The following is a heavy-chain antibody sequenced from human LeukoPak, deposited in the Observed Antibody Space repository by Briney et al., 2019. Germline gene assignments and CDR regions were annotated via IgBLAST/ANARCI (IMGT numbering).Heavy chain of an antibody. D-gene: IGHD6-19*01. CDR1: GLTFDDYA. V-gene: IGHV3-9*01. CDR3: AKVYSSGWYFDY. J-gene: IGHJ4*02. Sequence: PGRSLRLSCAASGLTFDDYAMHWVRQAPGKGLEWVSGISWKSGTIGYADSVKGRFTISRDNAKNSLYLQMNSLRAEDTALYYCAKVYSSGWYFDYWGQGTLVTVSS. CDR2: ISWKSGTI.